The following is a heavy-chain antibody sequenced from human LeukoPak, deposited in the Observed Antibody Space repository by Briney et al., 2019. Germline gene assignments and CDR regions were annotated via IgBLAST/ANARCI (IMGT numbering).Heavy chain of an antibody. Sequence: GGSLRLSCAASGFIFRNYWMNWVRQTPGKGLEWVSSITSSSTYTFYADSVKGRFTISRDNARNSLYLQMNSLRAEDTAVYYCARDPYSGTYGDTYYYYMDVWGKGTTVTISS. CDR2: ITSSSTYT. V-gene: IGHV3-21*01. CDR3: ARDPYSGTYGDTYYYYMDV. CDR1: GFIFRNYW. D-gene: IGHD1-26*01. J-gene: IGHJ6*03.